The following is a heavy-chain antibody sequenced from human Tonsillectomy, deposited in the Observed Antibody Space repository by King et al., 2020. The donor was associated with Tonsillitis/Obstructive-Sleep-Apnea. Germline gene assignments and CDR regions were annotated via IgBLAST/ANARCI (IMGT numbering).Heavy chain of an antibody. D-gene: IGHD3-3*01. CDR1: GYTFNSNY. Sequence: QLVQSGAEVKKPGASVKVSCQASGYTFNSNYMHWVRQAPGQGLEWMGLINPSGGTTTYAQKFQGRVTMTTDTSTSTFYMELRRLTSEDTAVYYCARDQADLGYNFWSGLNWFDPWGQGTLVTVSS. CDR2: INPSGGTT. CDR3: ARDQADLGYNFWSGLNWFDP. J-gene: IGHJ5*02. V-gene: IGHV1-46*02.